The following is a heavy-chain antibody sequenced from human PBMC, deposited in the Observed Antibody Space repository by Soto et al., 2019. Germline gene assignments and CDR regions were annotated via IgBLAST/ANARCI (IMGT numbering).Heavy chain of an antibody. CDR1: GFTFDTYG. CDR2: ISNEGSNT. CDR3: ARVTPGNNLYYFSGLDV. J-gene: IGHJ6*02. V-gene: IGHV3-30*01. D-gene: IGHD1-1*01. Sequence: QVHLVESGGDVVQSGRSLRLSCVASGFTFDTYGIHWVRQAPGKGLQWVALISNEGSNTYYADSVRGRFTISRDNSKNTVYLQVNALRPEDTGVYYCARVTPGNNLYYFSGLDVWGQGTSVTVSS.